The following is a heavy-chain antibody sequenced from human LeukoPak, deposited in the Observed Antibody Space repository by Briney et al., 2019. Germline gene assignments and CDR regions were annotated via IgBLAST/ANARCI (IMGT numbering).Heavy chain of an antibody. CDR3: AKDRPDELVGATTLWDY. D-gene: IGHD1-26*01. CDR1: GFTFSSYA. V-gene: IGHV3-23*01. J-gene: IGHJ4*02. CDR2: ISGSGGST. Sequence: PGESLRLSCAASGFTFSSYAMSWVRQAPGKGLEWVSAISGSGGSTYYADSVKGRFTISRDNSKNTLYLQMNSLRAEDTAVYYCAKDRPDELVGATTLWDYWGQGTLVTVSS.